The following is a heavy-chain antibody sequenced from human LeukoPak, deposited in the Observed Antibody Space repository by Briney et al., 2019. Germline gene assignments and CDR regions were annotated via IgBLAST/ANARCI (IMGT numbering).Heavy chain of an antibody. CDR2: INSDGSST. CDR1: GFTLSSYW. V-gene: IGHV3-74*01. CDR3: ARAWDY. J-gene: IGHJ4*02. Sequence: PGGSLRLSCAASGFTLSSYWMHWVRQAPGKGLVCVSRINSDGSSTSHADSVKGRFTISRDNDKNTLYLQMNSLRAEDTAVYYCARAWDYWGQGTLVTVSS.